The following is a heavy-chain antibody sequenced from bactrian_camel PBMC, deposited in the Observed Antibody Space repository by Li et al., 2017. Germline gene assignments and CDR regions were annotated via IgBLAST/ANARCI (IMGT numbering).Heavy chain of an antibody. J-gene: IGHJ4*01. CDR1: GFSISDTW. CDR2: INSAGGST. V-gene: IGHV3S25*01. Sequence: QLVESGGGLVQPGGSLTLSCAPSGFSISDTWVHWVRQAPGKGLEWVSTINSAGGSTYSADSVKGRFTISRDNAKNTVYLQLNSLKTEDMAMYYCAYGNYRGQGTQVTVS. CDR3: AYGNY. D-gene: IGHD3*01.